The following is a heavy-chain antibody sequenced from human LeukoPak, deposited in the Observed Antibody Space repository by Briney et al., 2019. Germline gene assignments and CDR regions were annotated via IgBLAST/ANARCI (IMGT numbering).Heavy chain of an antibody. CDR1: GFTFSSYS. CDR3: ARDVCSSTSCYAFDY. D-gene: IGHD2-2*01. Sequence: GGSLRLSCAASGFTFSSYSMNWVRQAPGKGLEWVSSISSSSSYIYYADSVKGRFTISRDNAKNSLYLQMNSLRAEDTAVYYCARDVCSSTSCYAFDYWGQGTLVTVSS. J-gene: IGHJ4*02. CDR2: ISSSSSYI. V-gene: IGHV3-21*01.